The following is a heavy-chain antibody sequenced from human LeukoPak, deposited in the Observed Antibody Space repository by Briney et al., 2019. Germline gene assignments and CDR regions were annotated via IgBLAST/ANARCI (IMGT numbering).Heavy chain of an antibody. D-gene: IGHD1-26*01. Sequence: GGSLRLSCAASGFTFRSHAMSWVRQAPGKGVEWVSGLIENGATTYYADSVKGRFSISRDNSKNTLYLQMNSLRAEDTAVYYCAKGGLPWWELYYWGQGTLVTVSS. V-gene: IGHV3-23*01. J-gene: IGHJ4*02. CDR3: AKGGLPWWELYY. CDR1: GFTFRSHA. CDR2: LIENGATT.